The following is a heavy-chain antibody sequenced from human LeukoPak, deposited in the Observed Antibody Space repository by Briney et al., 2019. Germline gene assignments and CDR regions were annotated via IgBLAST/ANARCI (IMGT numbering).Heavy chain of an antibody. CDR1: GFTFSDYY. D-gene: IGHD4-11*01. Sequence: GGSLRLSCAASGFTFSDYYMSWIRQTPRKGLEWLAYISSSGSSIDYADSVKGRFTVSRDNGKNSLYLQMNSLRAEDTAVYYCARSPPLTTVIDDYYYMDVWGKGTTVTVSS. V-gene: IGHV3-11*04. CDR3: ARSPPLTTVIDDYYYMDV. CDR2: ISSSGSSI. J-gene: IGHJ6*03.